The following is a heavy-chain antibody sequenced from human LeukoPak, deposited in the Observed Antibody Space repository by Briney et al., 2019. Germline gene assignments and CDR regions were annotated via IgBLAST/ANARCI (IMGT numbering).Heavy chain of an antibody. CDR1: GYTFTSYG. J-gene: IGHJ4*02. D-gene: IGHD6-19*01. V-gene: IGHV1-18*01. Sequence: ASVKVSCKASGYTFTSYGISWVRQAPGQGLEWMGWISAYNGNTNYAQKLQGRVTMTTDTSTSTAYMELRSLRSDDTAVYYCARVREAGYSSGWTLDYWGQGTLVTVSS. CDR3: ARVREAGYSSGWTLDY. CDR2: ISAYNGNT.